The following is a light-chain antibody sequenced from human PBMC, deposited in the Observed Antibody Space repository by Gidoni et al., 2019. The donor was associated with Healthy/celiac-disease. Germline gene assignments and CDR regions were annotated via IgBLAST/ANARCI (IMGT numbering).Light chain of an antibody. J-gene: IGKJ2*01. V-gene: IGKV3-11*01. CDR1: QSVSSY. Sequence: EIGLIQSPATLSFSPGERATLSCRASQSVSSYLAWYQQKPGQAPRLLIYDASNRATGIPARFSGSGSGTDFTLTISSLEPEDFAVYYCQQRSNWPYTFGQGTKLEIK. CDR2: DAS. CDR3: QQRSNWPYT.